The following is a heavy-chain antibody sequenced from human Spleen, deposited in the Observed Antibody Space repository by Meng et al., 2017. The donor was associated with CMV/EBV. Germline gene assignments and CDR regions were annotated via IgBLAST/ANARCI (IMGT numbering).Heavy chain of an antibody. V-gene: IGHV3-23*01. D-gene: IGHD6-13*01. CDR2: ISGSGGTI. Sequence: ASGFTFSDYTLNWVRQAPGKGLEWVSAISGSGGTIYDADSVKGRFTISRDISNNTLFLQMNSLRAEDTAVYYCAKDRYKSNWYHFDYWGQGTLVTVSS. CDR3: AKDRYKSNWYHFDY. CDR1: GFTFSDYT. J-gene: IGHJ4*02.